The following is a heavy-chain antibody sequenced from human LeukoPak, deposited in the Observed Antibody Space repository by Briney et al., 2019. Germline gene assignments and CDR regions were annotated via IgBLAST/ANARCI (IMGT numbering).Heavy chain of an antibody. V-gene: IGHV3-7*01. CDR2: IKQDGSEK. Sequence: GGSLRLSCAASGFTSSSYWMSWVRQAPGKGLERVANIKQDGSEKYYVDSVKGRFTISRDNAKNSLYLQMNSLRAEDTAVYYCARLVGYYYYYMDVWGKGTTVTVSS. D-gene: IGHD3-10*01. CDR3: ARLVGYYYYYMDV. CDR1: GFTSSSYW. J-gene: IGHJ6*03.